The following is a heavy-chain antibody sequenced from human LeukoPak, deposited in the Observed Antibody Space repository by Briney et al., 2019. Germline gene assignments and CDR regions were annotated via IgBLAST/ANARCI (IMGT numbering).Heavy chain of an antibody. J-gene: IGHJ3*02. CDR2: ISGSGGST. Sequence: GGSLRLSCAASGFTLSSYAMSWVRQAPGKGLEWVSAISGSGGSTYYADSVKGRFTISRDNSKNTLYLQMNSLRAEDTAVYYCAKERTYSYGPDDAFDIWGQGTMVTVSS. CDR1: GFTLSSYA. D-gene: IGHD5-18*01. CDR3: AKERTYSYGPDDAFDI. V-gene: IGHV3-23*01.